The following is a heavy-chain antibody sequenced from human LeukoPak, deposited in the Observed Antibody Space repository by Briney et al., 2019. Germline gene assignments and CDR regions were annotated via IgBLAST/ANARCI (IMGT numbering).Heavy chain of an antibody. CDR1: GGSISSSSYY. Sequence: SETLSLTCTVSGGSISSSSYYWGWIRHPPGKGLEWIGSIYYSGSTYYNPSIKSRVTISVDTSKNQFSLKLSSVTAADTAVYYCARGSSSSSWFDPWGQGTLVTVSS. J-gene: IGHJ5*02. D-gene: IGHD6-6*01. CDR3: ARGSSSSSWFDP. CDR2: IYYSGST. V-gene: IGHV4-39*07.